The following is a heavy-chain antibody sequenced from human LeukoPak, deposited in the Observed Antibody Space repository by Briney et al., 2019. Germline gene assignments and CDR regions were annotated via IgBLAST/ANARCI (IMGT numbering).Heavy chain of an antibody. J-gene: IGHJ4*02. CDR1: RFTFSNYW. Sequence: GGSLRHSCAASRFTFSNYWMSWVRQAPGKGLEWVANIKQDGSEKYYVDSVKGRFTISRDNAKNSLYLQMNTLRAEDTAVYYCARDRAVADGRLYYWGQGTLVTVSS. CDR3: ARDRAVADGRLYY. V-gene: IGHV3-7*05. CDR2: IKQDGSEK. D-gene: IGHD6-19*01.